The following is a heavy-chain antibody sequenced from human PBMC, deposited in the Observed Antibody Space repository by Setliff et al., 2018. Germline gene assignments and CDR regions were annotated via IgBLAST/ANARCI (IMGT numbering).Heavy chain of an antibody. Sequence: RASVKVSCKASGYSFTNYAINWVRQARGQGLEWMGWINTKTGYPVYAQGFTGRFVFSLDTSVSTAYLQIRSLMAEDTAVYYCAREIVGNSWYDYWGQGTPVTVS. D-gene: IGHD6-13*01. J-gene: IGHJ4*02. CDR2: INTKTGYP. CDR1: GYSFTNYA. CDR3: AREIVGNSWYDY. V-gene: IGHV7-4-1*02.